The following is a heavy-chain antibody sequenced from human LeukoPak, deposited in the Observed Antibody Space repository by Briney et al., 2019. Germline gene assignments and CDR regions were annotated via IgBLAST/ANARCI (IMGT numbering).Heavy chain of an antibody. CDR3: ARERFEGYKIVDAFDI. Sequence: ASVKVSCKASGYTFTSYAIHWVRQAPGQRLEWMGWISAGNGNTKYSQNFQGRVTFISNTSATTAFMELSSLRSEDAAVYYCARERFEGYKIVDAFDIWGQGTMVTVSS. V-gene: IGHV1-3*01. D-gene: IGHD5-24*01. J-gene: IGHJ3*02. CDR2: ISAGNGNT. CDR1: GYTFTSYA.